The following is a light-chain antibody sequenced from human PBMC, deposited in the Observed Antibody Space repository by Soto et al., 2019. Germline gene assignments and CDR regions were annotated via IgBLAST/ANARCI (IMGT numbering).Light chain of an antibody. CDR2: DAS. V-gene: IGKV1-5*01. CDR1: QNINSW. Sequence: DIQMTQSPSTLSASVGDRVTITCRASQNINSWLAWYQQKPGEAPNLLIYDASSLESGVPSRFSGSGSGTEFTLTISSLQPDDSATYYCQHYNGYSTFGQGTKVDIK. J-gene: IGKJ1*01. CDR3: QHYNGYST.